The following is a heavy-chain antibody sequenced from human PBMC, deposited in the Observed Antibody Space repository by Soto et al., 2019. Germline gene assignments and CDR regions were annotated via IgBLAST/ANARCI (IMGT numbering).Heavy chain of an antibody. CDR1: GFTFSDYY. D-gene: IGHD3-9*01. Sequence: GGSLRLSCAASGFTFSDYYMSWIRQAPGKGLEWVSYISSSGSTIYYADSVKGRFTISRDNAKNSLYLQMNSLRAEDTAVYYCARALVLRHFDWLPSGISYFGYWGQGTLVTVSS. J-gene: IGHJ4*02. CDR3: ARALVLRHFDWLPSGISYFGY. CDR2: ISSSGSTI. V-gene: IGHV3-11*01.